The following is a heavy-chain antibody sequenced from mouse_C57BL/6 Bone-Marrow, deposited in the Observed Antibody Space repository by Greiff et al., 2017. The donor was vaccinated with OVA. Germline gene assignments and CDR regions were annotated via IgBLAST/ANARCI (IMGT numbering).Heavy chain of an antibody. CDR3: TEGKFAY. J-gene: IGHJ3*01. CDR2: IRLKSDNYAT. V-gene: IGHV6-3*01. Sequence: DVQLVESGGGLVQPGGSMKLSCVASGFTFSNYWMNWVRQSPEKGLEWVAQIRLKSDNYATPYAESVKGRFTISRDDSKSSVYLQMNNLRAEDTGIYYCTEGKFAYWGQGTLVTVSA. CDR1: GFTFSNYW.